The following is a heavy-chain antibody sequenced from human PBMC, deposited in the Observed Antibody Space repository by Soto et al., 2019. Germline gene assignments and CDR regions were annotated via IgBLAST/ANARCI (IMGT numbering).Heavy chain of an antibody. CDR2: ISGSGGST. J-gene: IGHJ6*02. CDR1: GFTFSTYA. CDR3: AKVVVAATHYYYYGMDV. V-gene: IGHV3-23*01. D-gene: IGHD2-15*01. Sequence: GGSLRLSCAASGFTFSTYAMSWVRQAPGKGLEWVSAISGSGGSTYYADSVKGRFTSSRDNSRNTLYLQMNSLRADDTALYYCAKVVVAATHYYYYGMDVWGQGTTVTVS.